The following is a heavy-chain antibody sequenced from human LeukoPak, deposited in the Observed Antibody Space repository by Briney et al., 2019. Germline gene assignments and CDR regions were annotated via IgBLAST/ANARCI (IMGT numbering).Heavy chain of an antibody. D-gene: IGHD6-13*01. CDR1: GFTVSSTY. V-gene: IGHV3-66*02. Sequence: GGSLRLSCAASGFTVSSTYMSWVRQAPGKGLEWVSVLYGGGTTYYADSVKGRFTISRDNSKNTLYLQMNSLRAEDTAVYYCARDSNYDYWGQGTLVTVSS. CDR2: LYGGGTT. J-gene: IGHJ4*02. CDR3: ARDSNYDY.